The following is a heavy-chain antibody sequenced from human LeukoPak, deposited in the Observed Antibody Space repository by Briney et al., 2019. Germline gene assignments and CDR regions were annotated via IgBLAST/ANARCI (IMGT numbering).Heavy chain of an antibody. D-gene: IGHD6-19*01. CDR2: ISYDGSNK. J-gene: IGHJ4*02. Sequence: GGSLRLSCAASGFTFSSYAMSWVRQAPGKGLEWVAVISYDGSNKYYADSVKGRFTISRDNSKNTLYLQMNSLRAEDTAVYYCAKDRGWLPDYWGQGTLVTVSS. CDR3: AKDRGWLPDY. CDR1: GFTFSSYA. V-gene: IGHV3-30*18.